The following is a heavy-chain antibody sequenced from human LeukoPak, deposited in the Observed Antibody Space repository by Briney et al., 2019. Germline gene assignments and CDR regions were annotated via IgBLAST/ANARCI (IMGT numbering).Heavy chain of an antibody. D-gene: IGHD2/OR15-2a*01. Sequence: SQTLSLTCTVSGGSISSGGYYWSWIRQQPGKGLEWNEYIYYSGSTYYNPSLKSRFTISVDTSKNQFSLKLSSVTAADTAVYYCARTILFLGFDPWGQGTLVTVSS. CDR1: GGSISSGGYY. CDR2: IYYSGST. CDR3: ARTILFLGFDP. J-gene: IGHJ5*02. V-gene: IGHV4-31*03.